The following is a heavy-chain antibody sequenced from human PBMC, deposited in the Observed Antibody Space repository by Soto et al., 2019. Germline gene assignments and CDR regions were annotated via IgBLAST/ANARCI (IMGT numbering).Heavy chain of an antibody. CDR3: ARDLIGGNYDFWSGYSKDYGMDV. J-gene: IGHJ6*02. V-gene: IGHV1-18*01. CDR2: ISAYNGNT. CDR1: GYTFTSYG. D-gene: IGHD3-3*01. Sequence: QVQLVQSGAEVKKPGASVKVSCKASGYTFTSYGISWVRQAPGQGLEWMGWISAYNGNTNYAQKLQGRVTMTTDTSTSTAYIELRSLRSDDTAVYYRARDLIGGNYDFWSGYSKDYGMDVWGQGTTVTVSS.